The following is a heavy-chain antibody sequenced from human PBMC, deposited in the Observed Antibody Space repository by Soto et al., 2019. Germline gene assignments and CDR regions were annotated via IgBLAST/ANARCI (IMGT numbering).Heavy chain of an antibody. V-gene: IGHV1-2*04. CDR3: ARDPGDSSGWYGVSDY. J-gene: IGHJ4*02. CDR2: INPNSGGT. D-gene: IGHD6-19*01. CDR1: GYTFTGYY. Sequence: ASVKVSCKASGYTFTGYYMHWVRQAPGQGLEWMGWINPNSGGTNYAQKFQGWVTMTRDTSISTAYMELSRLRSDDTAVYYCARDPGDSSGWYGVSDYWGQGTLVTVSS.